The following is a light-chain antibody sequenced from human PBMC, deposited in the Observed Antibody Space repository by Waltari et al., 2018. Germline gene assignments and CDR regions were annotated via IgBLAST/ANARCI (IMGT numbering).Light chain of an antibody. CDR2: AAS. CDR3: LQDYNYPFT. Sequence: AIQMTQSPSSLSASVGDRLTITCRASEDIRNKLGWYHQKPGKAPKLLIFAASSLQSGVPSRFSGSGSGTDFTLTISSLQPEDFATYFCLQDYNYPFTFGPGTKVDFK. J-gene: IGKJ3*01. V-gene: IGKV1-6*01. CDR1: EDIRNK.